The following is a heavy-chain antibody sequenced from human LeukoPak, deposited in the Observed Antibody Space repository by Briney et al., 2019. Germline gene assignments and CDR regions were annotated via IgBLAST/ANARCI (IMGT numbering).Heavy chain of an antibody. D-gene: IGHD3-10*01. V-gene: IGHV3-21*01. CDR3: ARVKRGSGSYPFDY. J-gene: IGHJ4*02. CDR1: GFTFSSYS. CDR2: ISSSSSYI. Sequence: GGSLRLSCAASGFTFSSYSMNWVRQAPGKGLEWVSSISSSSSYIYYADSVKGRFTISRDNAKNSLDLQMNSLRAEDTAVYYCARVKRGSGSYPFDYWGQGTLVTVSS.